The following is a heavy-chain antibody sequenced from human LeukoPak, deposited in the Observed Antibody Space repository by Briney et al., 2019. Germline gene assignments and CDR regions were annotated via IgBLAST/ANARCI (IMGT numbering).Heavy chain of an antibody. V-gene: IGHV1-2*06. CDR2: INPNSGGT. J-gene: IGHJ6*02. D-gene: IGHD2-2*01. CDR1: GYTFTGYY. CDR3: AREDIVVVPAAIPYYYYGMDV. Sequence: GASVKVSCKASGYTFTGYYMHWVRQAPGQGLEWMGRINPNSGGTNYAQKLQGRVTMTRDTSISTAYMELSRRRSDDTAVYYSAREDIVVVPAAIPYYYYGMDVWGQGTTVTVSS.